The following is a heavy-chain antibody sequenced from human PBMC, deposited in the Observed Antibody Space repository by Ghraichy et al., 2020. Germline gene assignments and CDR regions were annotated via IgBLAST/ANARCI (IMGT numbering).Heavy chain of an antibody. Sequence: GGSLRLSCTASGFTFGDYAMSWFRQAPGKGLEWVGFIRSKAYGGTTEYAASVKGRFTISRDDSKSIAYLQMNSLKTEDTAVYYCTRPITIFGVVKEDAAPRFPDYWGQGTLVTVSS. CDR1: GFTFGDYA. CDR3: TRPITIFGVVKEDAAPRFPDY. D-gene: IGHD3-3*01. CDR2: IRSKAYGGTT. V-gene: IGHV3-49*03. J-gene: IGHJ4*02.